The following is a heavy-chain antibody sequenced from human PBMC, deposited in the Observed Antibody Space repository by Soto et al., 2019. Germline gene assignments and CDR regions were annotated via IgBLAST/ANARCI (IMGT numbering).Heavy chain of an antibody. J-gene: IGHJ4*02. CDR3: ARGRYGDY. Sequence: QVHLVQSGAEVKKPGASVKVSCQGSGYAFTTYGITWVRQAPGQGLEWMGWISAHNGNTNYAQKLQGRVTVTRDTSTSTAYMELRSLRYADTAVYYCARGRYGDYWGQGALVTLSS. CDR1: GYAFTTYG. V-gene: IGHV1-18*01. CDR2: ISAHNGNT. D-gene: IGHD1-1*01.